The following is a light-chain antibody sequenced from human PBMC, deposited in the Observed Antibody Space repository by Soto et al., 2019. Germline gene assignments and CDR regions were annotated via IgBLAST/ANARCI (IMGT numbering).Light chain of an antibody. V-gene: IGKV3-20*01. J-gene: IGKJ1*01. CDR2: DAS. CDR3: QQYGSSPWA. CDR1: QSVSSY. Sequence: EIVMTQSPATLSVSPGQRATLSCRASQSVSSYLAWYQQKPGQAPRLLIYDASNRATGIPARFSGSGSGTDFTLTISSLEPEDFAVYYCQQYGSSPWAFGQGTKV.